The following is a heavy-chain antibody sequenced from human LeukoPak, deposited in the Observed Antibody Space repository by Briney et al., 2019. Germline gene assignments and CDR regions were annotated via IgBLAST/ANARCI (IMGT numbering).Heavy chain of an antibody. CDR3: AKDRLLNCRGDCYIFDY. CDR1: GFTFSSYE. CDR2: IYSGGST. Sequence: PGGSLRLSCAASGFTFSSYEMNWVRQAPGKGLEWVSVIYSGGSTYYADSVKGRFSISRDNSKNTLYLQVNGLRTEDTAVYYCAKDRLLNCRGDCYIFDYWGQGTVVTVSS. D-gene: IGHD2-21*02. V-gene: IGHV3-23*03. J-gene: IGHJ4*02.